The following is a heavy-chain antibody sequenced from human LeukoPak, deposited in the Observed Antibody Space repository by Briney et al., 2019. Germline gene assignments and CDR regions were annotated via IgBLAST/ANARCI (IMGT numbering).Heavy chain of an antibody. CDR3: ARGVYIAAAQNGY. V-gene: IGHV4-59*01. CDR2: IYYSGTT. CDR1: GGFISSYY. Sequence: PSETLSLTCTVSGGFISSYYWSWIRQPPGKGLEWIGYIYYSGTTNYNPSLKSRVTISVGTSKNQFSLKLSSVTAADTAVYYCARGVYIAAAQNGYWGQGTLVTVSS. D-gene: IGHD6-13*01. J-gene: IGHJ4*02.